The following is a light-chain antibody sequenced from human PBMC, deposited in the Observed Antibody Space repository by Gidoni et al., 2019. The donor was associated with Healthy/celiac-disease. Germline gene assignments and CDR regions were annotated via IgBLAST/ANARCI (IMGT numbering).Light chain of an antibody. Sequence: DIQMTQSPSSLSASVVDRVTITCQASQDISNYLNCYQQKPGKPPKLLIYDASNLETGVPSRFSGSGSGTDFTFTISSLQPEDIATYYCQQYDNLLYTFGQGTKLEIK. CDR2: DAS. J-gene: IGKJ2*01. V-gene: IGKV1-33*01. CDR1: QDISNY. CDR3: QQYDNLLYT.